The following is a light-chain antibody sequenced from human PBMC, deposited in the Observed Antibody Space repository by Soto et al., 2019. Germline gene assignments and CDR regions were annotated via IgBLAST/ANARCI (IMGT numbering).Light chain of an antibody. CDR3: QQYNSYPYT. J-gene: IGKJ2*01. Sequence: DIQMTQSPSTLSASVGDRVTITCRASQSIRSWLAWYQQKPGKAPEVLIYKASSLEGEVPSRFSGSGSGTEFTLTISSLQPDDFATYYCQQYNSYPYTFGPGTKLEIK. CDR1: QSIRSW. CDR2: KAS. V-gene: IGKV1-5*03.